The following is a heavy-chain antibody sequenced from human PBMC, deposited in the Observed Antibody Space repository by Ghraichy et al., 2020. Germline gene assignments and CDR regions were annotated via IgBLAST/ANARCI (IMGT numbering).Heavy chain of an antibody. CDR2: IYYSGRT. CDR3: ARDRARGYYSSESYNRYYHYYGMDV. CDR1: GGSMRTYH. V-gene: IGHV4-59*01. D-gene: IGHD3-10*01. J-gene: IGHJ6*02. Sequence: SETLSLTCTVSGGSMRTYHWSWIRQPPGKGLEWIGFIYYSGRTHYNPSLKRRVTISLDTSKNQFSLKLDSVTAADRAIYYCARDRARGYYSSESYNRYYHYYGMDVWGQGTTVIVSS.